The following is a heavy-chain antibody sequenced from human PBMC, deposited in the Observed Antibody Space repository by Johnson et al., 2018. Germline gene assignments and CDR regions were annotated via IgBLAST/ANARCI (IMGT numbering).Heavy chain of an antibody. D-gene: IGHD5-12*01. CDR1: GGSISSYY. J-gene: IGHJ6*02. V-gene: IGHV4-59*01. Sequence: QVQLQESGPGLVKPSETLSLTCTVSGGSISSYYWSWIRPPPGKGLEWIGYIYYSGRTNYTPSLKSRVTISVDTSKTQFSLKLSSVTAADTAVYYCARAHGSKWLQDYYYYYGMDVWGQGTTVTVSS. CDR2: IYYSGRT. CDR3: ARAHGSKWLQDYYYYYGMDV.